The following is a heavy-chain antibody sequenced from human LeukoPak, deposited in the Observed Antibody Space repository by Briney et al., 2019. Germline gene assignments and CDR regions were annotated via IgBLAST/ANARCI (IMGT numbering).Heavy chain of an antibody. D-gene: IGHD3-10*02. CDR1: GFTVSSYY. J-gene: IGHJ6*04. Sequence: GGSLRLSCAASGFTVSSYYMNWVRQAPGKGLEWVSYISSSGSTIYYADSVKGRFAISRDNAKNSLYLQMNSLRAEDTAVYYCAELGITMIGGVWGKGTTVTISS. CDR2: ISSSGSTI. CDR3: AELGITMIGGV. V-gene: IGHV3-48*03.